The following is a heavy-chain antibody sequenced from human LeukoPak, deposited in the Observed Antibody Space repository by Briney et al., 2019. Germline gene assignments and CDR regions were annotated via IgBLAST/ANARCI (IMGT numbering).Heavy chain of an antibody. D-gene: IGHD3-10*01. V-gene: IGHV4-59*01. CDR1: GGSISSYY. CDR2: IYYSGST. CDR3: AREANYYGSGSYFEGTFDY. Sequence: SETLSLTCRVSGGSISSYYWSWIRQAPGKGLEWIGYIYYSGSTKYNPSLKSRVTISIDTSKNEFSLKLTSVTAADTAVYYCAREANYYGSGSYFEGTFDYWGQGSLVTVSS. J-gene: IGHJ4*02.